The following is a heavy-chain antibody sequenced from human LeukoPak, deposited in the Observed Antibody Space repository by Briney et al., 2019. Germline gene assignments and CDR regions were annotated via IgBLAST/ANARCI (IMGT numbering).Heavy chain of an antibody. CDR3: ARVSIPAVTDAFDI. Sequence: SETLSLTCTVSGGSISSGGYYWRWIRQHPGKGLEWIGYIYYSGSTYYNPSLKSRLTTSVDTSKNQFSLKLRSVTAADTAVYYCARVSIPAVTDAFDIWGQGTMVTVSS. CDR2: IYYSGST. D-gene: IGHD2-2*01. V-gene: IGHV4-31*03. J-gene: IGHJ3*02. CDR1: GGSISSGGYY.